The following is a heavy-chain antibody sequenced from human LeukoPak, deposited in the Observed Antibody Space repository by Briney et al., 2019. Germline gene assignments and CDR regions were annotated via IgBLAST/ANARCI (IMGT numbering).Heavy chain of an antibody. D-gene: IGHD3-10*01. J-gene: IGHJ4*02. CDR2: ISSNGGST. V-gene: IGHV3-64*01. CDR3: ARAGYYGSGSYV. Sequence: GGSLRLSCAASGSTFSSYAMHWVRQAPGKGLEYVSAISSNGGSTYYANSVKGRFTISRDNSKNTLYLQMGSLRAEDMAVYYCARAGYYGSGSYVWGQGTLVTVSS. CDR1: GSTFSSYA.